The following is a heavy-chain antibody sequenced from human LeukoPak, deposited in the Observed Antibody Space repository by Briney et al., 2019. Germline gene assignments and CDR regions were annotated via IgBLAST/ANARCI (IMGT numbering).Heavy chain of an antibody. D-gene: IGHD3-3*01. J-gene: IGHJ4*02. CDR2: IKLDGNEK. Sequence: PGGSLRLSCAASGFRFSDSWMSWVRQAPGQGLEWVANIKLDGNEKYYVDSVKGRFTISRDNAKNSLYLQMNSLRVEDTAVYYCASNDDFWSGYSYLDYWGQGTLVTVSS. CDR1: GFRFSDSW. V-gene: IGHV3-7*01. CDR3: ASNDDFWSGYSYLDY.